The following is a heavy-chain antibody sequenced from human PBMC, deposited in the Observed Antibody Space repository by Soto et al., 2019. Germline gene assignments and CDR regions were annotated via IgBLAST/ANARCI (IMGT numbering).Heavy chain of an antibody. CDR1: GFTFSSYS. Sequence: PGGSLRLSCAASGFTFSSYSMNWVRQAPGKGLEWVSSISSSSSYIYYADSVKGRFTISRDNAKNSLYLQMNSLRAEDTAVYYCASLYCTNGVCYTEYFQHWGQGTLVTVSS. D-gene: IGHD2-8*01. V-gene: IGHV3-21*01. CDR3: ASLYCTNGVCYTEYFQH. J-gene: IGHJ1*01. CDR2: ISSSSSYI.